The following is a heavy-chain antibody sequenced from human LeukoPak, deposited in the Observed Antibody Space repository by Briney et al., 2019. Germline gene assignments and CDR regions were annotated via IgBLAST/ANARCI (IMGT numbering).Heavy chain of an antibody. D-gene: IGHD3-9*01. V-gene: IGHV3-74*01. Sequence: RGSLRLSCAASGFTFSSYSMNWVRQAPGKGLEWVSRVNSDGSSTSYADSVKGRFTISRDNAKNTLYLQMNSLRAEDTAVYFCARALTAPDYWGQGTLVTVSS. J-gene: IGHJ4*02. CDR3: ARALTAPDY. CDR1: GFTFSSYS. CDR2: VNSDGSST.